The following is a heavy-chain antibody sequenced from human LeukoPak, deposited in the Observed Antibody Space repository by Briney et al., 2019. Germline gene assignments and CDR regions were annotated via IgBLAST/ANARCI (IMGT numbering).Heavy chain of an antibody. CDR2: ISNSDGNT. V-gene: IGHV3-23*01. J-gene: IGHJ6*03. CDR3: ASSYSYGPYYYYYYMDV. D-gene: IGHD5-18*01. CDR1: GFTFSNYA. Sequence: GGSLRLSCAASGFTFSNYAMSWVRQAPGKGLEWVSTISNSDGNTYYADSVKGRFTISRDNSKNTLYLQMNSLRAEDTAVYYCASSYSYGPYYYYYYMDVWGKGTTVTISS.